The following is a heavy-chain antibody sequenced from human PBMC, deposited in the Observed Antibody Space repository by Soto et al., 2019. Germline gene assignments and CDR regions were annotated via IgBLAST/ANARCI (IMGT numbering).Heavy chain of an antibody. CDR1: GFTFSSYA. CDR2: ISYDGSNK. CDR3: ARDGGGWPDY. Sequence: GGSLRLSCAASGFTFSSYAMHWVRQAPGKGLEWVAVISYDGSNKYYADSVKGRFAISRDNSKNTLYLQMNSLRAEDTAVYYCARDGGGWPDYWGQGTLVTVSS. D-gene: IGHD2-15*01. V-gene: IGHV3-30*09. J-gene: IGHJ4*02.